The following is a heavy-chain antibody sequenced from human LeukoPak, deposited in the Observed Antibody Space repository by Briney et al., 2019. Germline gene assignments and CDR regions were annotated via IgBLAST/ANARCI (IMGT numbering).Heavy chain of an antibody. Sequence: QTGGSLRLSCAASGFTFSSYSMNWVRQAPGKGLEWVSYISGSSKTIYYADSVKGRFTISRDNAKNSLCLQMNSLRDEDTAMYYCARRCEGVYYLDSWGQGTLVTVSS. CDR2: ISGSSKTI. J-gene: IGHJ4*02. CDR3: ARRCEGVYYLDS. V-gene: IGHV3-48*02. CDR1: GFTFSSYS.